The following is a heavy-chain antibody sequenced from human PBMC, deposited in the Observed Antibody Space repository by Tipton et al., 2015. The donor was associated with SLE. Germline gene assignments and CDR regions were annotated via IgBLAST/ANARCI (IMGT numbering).Heavy chain of an antibody. V-gene: IGHV4-4*07. Sequence: TLSLTCTVSGDSIRSYSWNWIRQPAGKRLAWIGRIYTSGSTIYNPSLDIRVTMSLDTSQSQVSLTLRSVTAADTAVYFCAGERIPLGQTIIKERDSDLDLWGRGTLVRVSS. D-gene: IGHD1-1*01. CDR3: AGERIPLGQTIIKERDSDLDL. J-gene: IGHJ2*01. CDR2: IYTSGST. CDR1: GDSIRSYS.